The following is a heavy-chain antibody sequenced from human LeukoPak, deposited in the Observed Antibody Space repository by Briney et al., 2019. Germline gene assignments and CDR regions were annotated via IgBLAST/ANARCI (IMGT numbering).Heavy chain of an antibody. J-gene: IGHJ4*02. D-gene: IGHD6-13*01. CDR2: ISYDGSNK. V-gene: IGHV3-30*04. Sequence: GGSLRLSCAASGFTFTNSAMHWVRQAPGKGLEWVAVISYDGSNKYYADSVKGRFTISRDNSKNTLYLQMNSLRAEDTAVYYCARGGLAAALLDYWGQGTLVTISS. CDR1: GFTFTNSA. CDR3: ARGGLAAALLDY.